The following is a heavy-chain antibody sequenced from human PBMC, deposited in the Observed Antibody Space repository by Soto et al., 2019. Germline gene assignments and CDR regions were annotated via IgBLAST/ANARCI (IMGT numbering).Heavy chain of an antibody. D-gene: IGHD4-17*01. CDR1: VGSVSSYT. V-gene: IGHV4-59*02. Sequence: PSETLSLTCAVSVGSVSSYTWSWIRQPPGKGLEWIGYIYDRGTTAYNPSLRGRVTISVDTSKNQFSLKLSSVTAADTAVYYCARDLRSTVTTGYWGQGTLVTVSS. CDR3: ARDLRSTVTTGY. J-gene: IGHJ4*02. CDR2: IYDRGTT.